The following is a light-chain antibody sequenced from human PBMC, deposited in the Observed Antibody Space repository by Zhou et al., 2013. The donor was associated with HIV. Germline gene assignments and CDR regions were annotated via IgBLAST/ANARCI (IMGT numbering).Light chain of an antibody. Sequence: DIQMTQSPSTLSASVGDRVTITCRASQRISTWLAWYQQKPGKAPNLLIYDASNLETGVPSRFSGSGSGTNFTLTISSLQPEDIATYYCQQYGNLPLTFGGGTKVEIK. CDR3: QQYGNLPLT. CDR1: QRISTW. V-gene: IGKV1-33*01. CDR2: DAS. J-gene: IGKJ4*01.